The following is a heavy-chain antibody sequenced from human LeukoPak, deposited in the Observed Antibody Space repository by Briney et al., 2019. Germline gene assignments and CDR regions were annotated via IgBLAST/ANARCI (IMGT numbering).Heavy chain of an antibody. V-gene: IGHV3-23*01. D-gene: IGHD1-14*01. CDR2: ISDNGDST. Sequence: GGSLRLSCAASGFTFSGSAMTWVRQAPGKGLEWVSSISDNGDSTYYADSVKGRFTISRDNARDTLYLQMHSLRAEDAAVYYCAKSHSEPQRGYFDYWGQGTLVTVSS. J-gene: IGHJ4*02. CDR3: AKSHSEPQRGYFDY. CDR1: GFTFSGSA.